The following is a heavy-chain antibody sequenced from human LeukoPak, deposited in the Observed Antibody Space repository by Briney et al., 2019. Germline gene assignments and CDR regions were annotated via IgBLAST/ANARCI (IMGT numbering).Heavy chain of an antibody. CDR2: IYYSGSG. CDR1: GGSISSYY. Sequence: SETLSLTCTVSGGSISSYYWSWLRQPPGMGLEWMGYIYYSGSGNHNPSLKGRVTISADTPKNQISLKLSSVTAADTAVYYCARHPSSWFGGSFDIWGHGTMVTVSS. CDR3: ARHPSSWFGGSFDI. D-gene: IGHD3-10*01. V-gene: IGHV4-59*08. J-gene: IGHJ3*02.